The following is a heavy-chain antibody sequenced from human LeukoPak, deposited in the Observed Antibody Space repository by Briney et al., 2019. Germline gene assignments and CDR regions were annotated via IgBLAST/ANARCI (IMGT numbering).Heavy chain of an antibody. V-gene: IGHV4-39*01. CDR3: ARQRPGYYDILSHFDY. Sequence: PSETLSLTCTVSGGSISSSSYYWGWIRQPPGKGLEWIGSIYYSGSTYYNPFLKSRVTISVDTSKNQFSLKLSSVTAADTAVYYCARQRPGYYDILSHFDYWGQGTLVTVSS. J-gene: IGHJ4*02. CDR2: IYYSGST. D-gene: IGHD3-9*01. CDR1: GGSISSSSYY.